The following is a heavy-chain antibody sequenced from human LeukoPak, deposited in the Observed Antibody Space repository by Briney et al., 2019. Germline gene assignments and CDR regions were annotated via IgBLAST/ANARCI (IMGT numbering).Heavy chain of an antibody. Sequence: GASVKVSCKASGYTFTGYYMHWVRQAPGQGLEWMGWINPNSGGTNYAQKFQGRVTMTRDTSISTAYMELSRLRSDDTAVYYCARPLLRYFDANWFDPWGQGTLVTVSS. CDR2: INPNSGGT. CDR1: GYTFTGYY. D-gene: IGHD3-9*01. J-gene: IGHJ5*02. CDR3: ARPLLRYFDANWFDP. V-gene: IGHV1-2*02.